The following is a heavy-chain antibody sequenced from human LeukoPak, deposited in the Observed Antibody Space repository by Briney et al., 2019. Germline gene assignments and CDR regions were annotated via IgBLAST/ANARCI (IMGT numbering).Heavy chain of an antibody. Sequence: SVKVSCKASGGTLSSYGISWVRQAPGQGLEWMGRIIPILGIANYAQKFQGRVTITADKSTSTAYMELSSLRSEDTAVYYCASSVVNCSGGSCYLDYWGQGTLVTVSS. CDR1: GGTLSSYG. J-gene: IGHJ4*02. CDR3: ASSVVNCSGGSCYLDY. CDR2: IIPILGIA. V-gene: IGHV1-69*04. D-gene: IGHD2-15*01.